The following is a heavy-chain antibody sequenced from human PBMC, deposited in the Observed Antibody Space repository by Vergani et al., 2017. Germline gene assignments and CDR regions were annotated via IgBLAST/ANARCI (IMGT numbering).Heavy chain of an antibody. CDR3: TKGSRGYTGYFFDY. CDR2: IRRRSEHYAT. V-gene: IGHV3-73*01. J-gene: IGHJ4*02. Sequence: EVQLMESGGGWAQPGGSLRLSCEASGFVFSESPIHWVRQVPGKGLEWLGHIRRRSEHYATAYGPSLIGRATISRDDSTNTAYLQLSSLGTDDTAIYYCTKGSRGYTGYFFDYWGQGTLATVSS. CDR1: GFVFSESP. D-gene: IGHD5-12*01.